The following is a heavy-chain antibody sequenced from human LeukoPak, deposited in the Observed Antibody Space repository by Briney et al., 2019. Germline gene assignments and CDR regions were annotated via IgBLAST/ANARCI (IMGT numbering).Heavy chain of an antibody. CDR2: ISYDGSYK. V-gene: IGHV3-30*03. Sequence: GGSLRLSCAASGFTFTTYGMHWVRQAPGKGLEWVAVISYDGSYKYYVDSVKGRFTISRDNAKNSLYLQMNSLRAEDTAVYYCARGPQSYDILTGSVFGHWGQGTLVTVSS. CDR1: GFTFTTYG. D-gene: IGHD3-9*01. J-gene: IGHJ1*01. CDR3: ARGPQSYDILTGSVFGH.